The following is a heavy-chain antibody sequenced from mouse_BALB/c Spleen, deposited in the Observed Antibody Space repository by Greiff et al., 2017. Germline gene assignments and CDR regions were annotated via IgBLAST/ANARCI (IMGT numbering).Heavy chain of an antibody. V-gene: IGHV2-9*02. CDR1: GFSLTSYG. CDR3: SRVCSGNDEGLAWFAY. Sequence: VKVVESGPGLVAPSQSLSITCTVSGFSLTSYGVHWVRQPPGKGLEWLGVIWAGGSTNYNSALMSRLSISKDNSKSQVFLKMNSLQTDDTAMYCCSRVCSGNDEGLAWFAYWGQGTLVTVSA. D-gene: IGHD2-2*01. J-gene: IGHJ3*01. CDR2: IWAGGST.